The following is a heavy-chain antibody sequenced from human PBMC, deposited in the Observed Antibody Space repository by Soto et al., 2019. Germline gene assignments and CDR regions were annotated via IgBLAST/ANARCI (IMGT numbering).Heavy chain of an antibody. J-gene: IGHJ4*02. V-gene: IGHV1-69*06. Sequence: PSVKVSCKASGGTFSSDAISWVRQAPGQGLEWMGGIIPYYGKTNYAQKLQGRVTMTADTSTSTAYMELRSLRSDDTAVYYCARDQQEAADYWGQGTLVTVSS. D-gene: IGHD6-13*01. CDR1: GGTFSSDA. CDR2: IIPYYGKT. CDR3: ARDQQEAADY.